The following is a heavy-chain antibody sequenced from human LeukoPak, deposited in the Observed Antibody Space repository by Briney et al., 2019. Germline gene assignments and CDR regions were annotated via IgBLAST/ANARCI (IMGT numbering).Heavy chain of an antibody. Sequence: SETLSLTCTVSGGSISSYYWSWIRQPPGKGLEWIGYIYYSGSTNYNPSLKSRATISVDTSKNQFSLKLSSVTAADTAVYYCARRARVVVVITRYYFDYWGQGTLVTVSS. D-gene: IGHD3-22*01. J-gene: IGHJ4*02. CDR3: ARRARVVVVITRYYFDY. CDR1: GGSISSYY. V-gene: IGHV4-59*12. CDR2: IYYSGST.